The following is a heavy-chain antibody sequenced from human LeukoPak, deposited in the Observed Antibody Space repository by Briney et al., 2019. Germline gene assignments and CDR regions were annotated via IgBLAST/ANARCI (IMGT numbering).Heavy chain of an antibody. CDR2: INPNSGGT. CDR1: EYTFTGYY. D-gene: IGHD3-16*01. J-gene: IGHJ3*02. CDR3: ARAMYYDYVWGSSPSAFDI. Sequence: GASVKVSCKASEYTFTGYYMHWVRQAPGQGLEWMGWINPNSGGTNYAQKFQGRVTMTRDTSISTAYMELSRLRSDDTAVYYCARAMYYDYVWGSSPSAFDIWGQGTMVTVSS. V-gene: IGHV1-2*02.